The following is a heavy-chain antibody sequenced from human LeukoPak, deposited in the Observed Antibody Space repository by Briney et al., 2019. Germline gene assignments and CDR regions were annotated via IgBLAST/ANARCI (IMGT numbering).Heavy chain of an antibody. CDR3: AKRTGVGYVDY. V-gene: IGHV3-33*06. D-gene: IGHD1-14*01. J-gene: IGHJ4*02. Sequence: GGSLRLSCAASGFTFSSYGMHWVRQAPGKGLEWVAVMWYDGSNKYYADSVKGRFTISRDNSKNTLYLQMNSLRAEDTAVYYCAKRTGVGYVDYWGQGTLVTVSS. CDR1: GFTFSSYG. CDR2: MWYDGSNK.